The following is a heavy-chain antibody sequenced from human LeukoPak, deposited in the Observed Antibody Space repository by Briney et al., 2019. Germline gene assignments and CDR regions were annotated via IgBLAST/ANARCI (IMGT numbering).Heavy chain of an antibody. V-gene: IGHV3-11*01. CDR1: GFTFSDYY. CDR2: ISSSGSTK. J-gene: IGHJ5*02. D-gene: IGHD6-6*01. Sequence: GGSLRLSCAASGFTFSDYYMSWIRQAPGKGLEWVSYISSSGSTKYYADSVKGRFTVSRDNAKNSLDLQMNSLRADDTAVYYCAGGSTSVGAFDPWGQGALVTVSS. CDR3: AGGSTSVGAFDP.